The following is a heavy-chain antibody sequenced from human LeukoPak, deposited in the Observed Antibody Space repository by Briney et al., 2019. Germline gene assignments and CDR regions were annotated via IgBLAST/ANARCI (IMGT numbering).Heavy chain of an antibody. J-gene: IGHJ3*02. V-gene: IGHV1-18*01. CDR3: ARVRYCSSTSCYGPEDDAFDI. Sequence: GASVKVSCKASGYSFTRYGISGVRQAPGQGLEWMAWISAYNGNTNYAQKFQGRVTMTTDTSTSTAYMELRSLRYEDTALYYCARVRYCSSTSCYGPEDDAFDIWGQGTMVTVSS. D-gene: IGHD2-2*01. CDR2: ISAYNGNT. CDR1: GYSFTRYG.